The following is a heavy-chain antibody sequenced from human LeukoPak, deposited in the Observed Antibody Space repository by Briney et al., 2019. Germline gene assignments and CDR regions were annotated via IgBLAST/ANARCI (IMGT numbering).Heavy chain of an antibody. CDR1: GFTVSSNY. CDR3: AREWEGYCTNGVCYGSRDAFDI. V-gene: IGHV3-66*01. J-gene: IGHJ3*02. CDR2: IYSGGST. D-gene: IGHD2-8*01. Sequence: GGSLRLSCAASGFTVSSNYMSWVRQAPGKGLEWVSVIYSGGSTYYADSVKGRFTISRDNSKNTLYLQMNSLRAEDTAVYYCAREWEGYCTNGVCYGSRDAFDIWGQGTMVTVSS.